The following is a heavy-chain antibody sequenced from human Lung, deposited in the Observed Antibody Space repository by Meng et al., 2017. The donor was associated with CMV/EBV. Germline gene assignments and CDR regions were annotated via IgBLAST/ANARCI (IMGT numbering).Heavy chain of an antibody. D-gene: IGHD2-2*01. CDR3: ANHVPAANISDYYYGMDV. CDR2: INPNSGGT. Sequence: ASXXVSXKASGYTFTGYYMHWVRHAPGQGLEWMGWINPNSGGTNYAQKFQGRVTMTRDTSISTAYMELSRLRSDDTAVYYCANHVPAANISDYYYGMDVWGQGXTVTVSS. J-gene: IGHJ6*02. CDR1: GYTFTGYY. V-gene: IGHV1-2*02.